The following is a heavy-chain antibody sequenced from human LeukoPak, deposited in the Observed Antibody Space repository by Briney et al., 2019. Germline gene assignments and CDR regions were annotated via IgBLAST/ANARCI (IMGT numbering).Heavy chain of an antibody. V-gene: IGHV4-39*01. Sequence: SETLFLTCTVSGGSISSSSYYWGWIRQPPGKGLEWIGSIYYSGSTYYNPSLKSRVTISVDTSKNQFSLKLSSVTAADTAVYYCAGRFGNYEYDAFDIWGQRFMVTVSS. CDR3: AGRFGNYEYDAFDI. J-gene: IGHJ3*02. D-gene: IGHD1-7*01. CDR2: IYYSGST. CDR1: GGSISSSSYY.